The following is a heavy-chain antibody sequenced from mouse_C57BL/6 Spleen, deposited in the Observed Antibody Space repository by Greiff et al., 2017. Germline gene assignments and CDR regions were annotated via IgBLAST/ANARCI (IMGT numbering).Heavy chain of an antibody. J-gene: IGHJ2*01. CDR2: ILSGSGST. Sequence: VQLQQSGAELMTPGASVTLSCKATGYTFTGYWIEWVNQRPGHGLEWIGEILSGSGSTNSNEKFKGKATFTADTSSNTAYMQLSSLTTEDSAIYYCARDYGNYFDYWGQGTTLTVSA. CDR3: ARDYGNYFDY. CDR1: GYTFTGYW. V-gene: IGHV1-9*01. D-gene: IGHD2-1*01.